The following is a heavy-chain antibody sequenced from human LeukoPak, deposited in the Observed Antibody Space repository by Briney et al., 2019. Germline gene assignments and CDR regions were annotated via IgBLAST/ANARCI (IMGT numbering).Heavy chain of an antibody. D-gene: IGHD6-13*01. CDR3: ASSSSSWYYFDY. CDR1: GGSISTYY. J-gene: IGHJ4*02. Sequence: SETLSLTCTVSGGSISTYYWNWIRQPPGKGLEWIGYIYYSGTTNYNPSLKSRVSMSVDTSKNQFSLKLSSVTAADTAVYYCASSSSSWYYFDYWGQGTLVTVSS. V-gene: IGHV4-59*12. CDR2: IYYSGTT.